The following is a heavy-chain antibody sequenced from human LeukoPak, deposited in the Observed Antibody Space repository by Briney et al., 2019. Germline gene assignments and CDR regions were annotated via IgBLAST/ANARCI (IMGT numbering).Heavy chain of an antibody. CDR3: ARAQGGEYYDFWSGYLTYYYYYMDV. Sequence: PSETLSLTCTVSGGSISSNSYYWGWIRQSPGKGLEWTANIYYSGSTYYNPSLKSRVTISVDTSKNQFSLKLSSVTAADTAVYYCARAQGGEYYDFWSGYLTYYYYYMDVWGKGTTVTVSS. D-gene: IGHD3-3*01. CDR1: GGSISSNSYY. CDR2: IYYSGST. J-gene: IGHJ6*03. V-gene: IGHV4-39*07.